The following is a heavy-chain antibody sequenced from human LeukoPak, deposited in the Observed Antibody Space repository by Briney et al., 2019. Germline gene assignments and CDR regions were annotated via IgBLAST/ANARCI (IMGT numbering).Heavy chain of an antibody. CDR2: INPNSGGT. CDR3: ARDPYSGYGNFDY. D-gene: IGHD5-12*01. Sequence: ASVKVSCKASGYTFTGYYMHWVRQAPGQGLEWMGRINPNSGGTNYAQKFQGRVTMTRDTSISTAYMELSRLRSDDTAVYYCARDPYSGYGNFDYWGQGTLVTVSS. V-gene: IGHV1-2*06. CDR1: GYTFTGYY. J-gene: IGHJ4*02.